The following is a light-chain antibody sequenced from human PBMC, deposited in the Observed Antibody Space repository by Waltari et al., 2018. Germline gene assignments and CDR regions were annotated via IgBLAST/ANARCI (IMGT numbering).Light chain of an antibody. J-gene: IGLJ2*01. V-gene: IGLV2-14*01. CDR2: EVS. CDR3: SSYTSSSTLV. Sequence: QSALTQPASVSGSPGQSITISCTGTSSDVGGYNYVSWYQQHPGKAPKLMIYEVSNRPSGVSIRFPGSKSGNTASLTISGLQAEDEADYYCSSYTSSSTLVFGGGTKLTVL. CDR1: SSDVGGYNY.